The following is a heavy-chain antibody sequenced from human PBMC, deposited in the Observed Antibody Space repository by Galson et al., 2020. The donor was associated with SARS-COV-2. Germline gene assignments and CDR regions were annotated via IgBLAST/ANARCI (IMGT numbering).Heavy chain of an antibody. CDR2: INPSGGST. CDR1: GYTFTNYY. J-gene: IGHJ6*02. V-gene: IGHV1-46*01. Sequence: SVTDSCRASGYTFTNYYMHSVRHTPSPALEWIGLINPSGGSTSYAQRFQGRVTMTRDTSTSTVYMELSSLRSEDTAVYYCASQYYYGMDVWGQGTTVTVSS. CDR3: ASQYYYGMDV.